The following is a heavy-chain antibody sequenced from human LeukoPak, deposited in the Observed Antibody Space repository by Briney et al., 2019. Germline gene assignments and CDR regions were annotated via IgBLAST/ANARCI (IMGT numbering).Heavy chain of an antibody. CDR1: GGSFSGYY. CDR3: ASLYYDILTSYYSA. Sequence: SETLSLTCAVYGGSFSGYYWSWIRQPPGKGLEWIGEINHSGSTNYNPSLKSRVTISVDTSKNQFSLKLSSVTAANTAVYYCASLYYDILTSYYSAWGQGTLVTVSS. D-gene: IGHD3-9*01. V-gene: IGHV4-34*01. CDR2: INHSGST. J-gene: IGHJ5*02.